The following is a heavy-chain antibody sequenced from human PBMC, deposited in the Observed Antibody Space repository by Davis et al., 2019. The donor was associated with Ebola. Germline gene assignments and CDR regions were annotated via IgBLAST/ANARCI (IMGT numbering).Heavy chain of an antibody. CDR3: ARGGYAGMDV. CDR1: GYTFTSYD. CDR2: INPSGGST. V-gene: IGHV1-46*01. J-gene: IGHJ6*02. Sequence: AASVKVSCKASGYTFTSYDINWVRQAPGQGLEWMGIINPSGGSTSYAQKFQGRVTMTRDTSTSTVYMELSSLRSEDTAVYYCARGGYAGMDVWGQGTTVTVSS. D-gene: IGHD5-18*01.